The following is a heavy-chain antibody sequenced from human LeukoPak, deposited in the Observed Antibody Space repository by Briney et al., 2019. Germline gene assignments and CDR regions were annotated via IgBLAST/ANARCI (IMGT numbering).Heavy chain of an antibody. CDR3: AGFKGSDHALFDY. D-gene: IGHD3-10*01. CDR2: TYPGDSDT. CDR1: GYSFTSYW. V-gene: IGHV5-51*01. J-gene: IGHJ4*02. Sequence: GESLKISCKGSGYSFTSYWIGWVRQMPGKGLEWMGITYPGDSDTRYSPSFQGQVTISADKSISTAYLQSSSLKASDTAMYYCAGFKGSDHALFDYWGQGTLVTVSS.